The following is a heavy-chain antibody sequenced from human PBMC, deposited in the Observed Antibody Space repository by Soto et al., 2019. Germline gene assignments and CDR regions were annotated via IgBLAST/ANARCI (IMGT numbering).Heavy chain of an antibody. D-gene: IGHD2-8*01. CDR3: ARDRKDMIAMVYATIDAFDL. CDR1: GYTFSNYA. CDR2: INVGKGNT. V-gene: IGHV1-3*01. Sequence: QVQLVQSGAEVKKPGASVKVSCKASGYTFSNYAIHWVRQAPGQRLEWMGWINVGKGNTKNSEKLQGRVTITRDTSASTAYMGLSSLRSEDTAVYYCARDRKDMIAMVYATIDAFDLWGQGTMVTVSS. J-gene: IGHJ3*01.